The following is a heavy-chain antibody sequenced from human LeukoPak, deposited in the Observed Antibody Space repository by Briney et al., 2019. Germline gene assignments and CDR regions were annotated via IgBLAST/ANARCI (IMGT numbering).Heavy chain of an antibody. CDR2: ISGSGGST. CDR3: AKDARGITIFGVVTDFDY. J-gene: IGHJ4*02. V-gene: IGHV3-23*01. D-gene: IGHD3-3*01. CDR1: GFTFSSYA. Sequence: GGSLRLSCAASGFTFSSYAMSWVRQAPGKGLEWVSAISGSGGSTYYADSVKGRFTISRDNSKNTLYLQMNSLRAEDTAVYYCAKDARGITIFGVVTDFDYWGQGTLDTVSS.